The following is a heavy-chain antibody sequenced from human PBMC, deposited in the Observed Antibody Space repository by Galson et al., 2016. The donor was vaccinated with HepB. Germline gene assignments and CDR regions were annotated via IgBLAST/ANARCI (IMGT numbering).Heavy chain of an antibody. CDR3: ARDRDRTLDY. CDR1: GYSFTTYG. V-gene: IGHV1-18*04. CDR2: ISTHNGDT. J-gene: IGHJ4*02. D-gene: IGHD1-7*01. Sequence: SVKVSCKASGYSFTTYGITWVRQAPGQGLEWVGWISTHNGDTNHAQKLQGRVTLTTDRSTNTAYMEMRNLESDDTAVFYCARDRDRTLDYWGQGTLVNVSS.